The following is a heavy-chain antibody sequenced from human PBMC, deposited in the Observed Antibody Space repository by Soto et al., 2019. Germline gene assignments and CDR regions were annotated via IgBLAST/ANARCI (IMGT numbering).Heavy chain of an antibody. V-gene: IGHV3-15*07. Sequence: EVQLVESGGGWVKPGGSLTLSCVASGFTFGDAWMNWVRQAAGKGLEWVGHVKTKSEGETKDYAAPVKGRFTIWRDDSTNTLYLQMNSLKSEDTGKYFCTTLGPSWGQGTQVTVSS. CDR3: TTLGPS. CDR2: VKTKSEGETK. CDR1: GFTFGDAW. J-gene: IGHJ5*02.